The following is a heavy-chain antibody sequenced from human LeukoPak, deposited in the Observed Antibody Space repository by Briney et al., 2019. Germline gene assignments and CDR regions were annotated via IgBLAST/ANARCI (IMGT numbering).Heavy chain of an antibody. D-gene: IGHD4-17*01. J-gene: IGHJ6*03. CDR1: GGSISSSSYY. Sequence: SQTLSLTCTVSGGSISSSSYYWGWIRQPPGKGLEWIGSIYYSGSTYYNPSLKSRVTISVDTSKNQFSLKLSSVAAADTAVYYCASLNYGASGYMDVWGKGTTVTVSS. CDR2: IYYSGST. CDR3: ASLNYGASGYMDV. V-gene: IGHV4-39*01.